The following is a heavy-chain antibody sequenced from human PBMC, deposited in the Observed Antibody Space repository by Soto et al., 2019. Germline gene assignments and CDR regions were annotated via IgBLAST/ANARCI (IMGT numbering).Heavy chain of an antibody. CDR1: GFTFSSYG. D-gene: IGHD6-13*01. J-gene: IGHJ5*02. CDR2: ISYDGSNK. CDR3: ARDALYSSSWLSGYNWFDP. Sequence: QVQLVESGGGVVQPGRSLRLSCAASGFTFSSYGMHWVRQAPGKGLEWVAVISYDGSNKYYADSVKGRFTISRDNSKNTLYLQMNSLRAEDTAVYYCARDALYSSSWLSGYNWFDPWGQGTLVTVSS. V-gene: IGHV3-30*03.